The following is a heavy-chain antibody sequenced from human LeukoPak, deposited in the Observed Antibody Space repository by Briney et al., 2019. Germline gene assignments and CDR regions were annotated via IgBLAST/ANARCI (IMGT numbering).Heavy chain of an antibody. V-gene: IGHV3-23*01. CDR1: GFTFSSYA. J-gene: IGHJ4*02. Sequence: GGSLRLSCAASGFTFSSYAMSWVRQAPGKGLEGVSGISGSGGSTYYADSVKGRFTISRDNSKNTLYLQMNSLRAEDTAVYYCAKGDLFEEDLSSSWEYYFDYWGQGTLVTVSS. D-gene: IGHD6-13*01. CDR3: AKGDLFEEDLSSSWEYYFDY. CDR2: ISGSGGST.